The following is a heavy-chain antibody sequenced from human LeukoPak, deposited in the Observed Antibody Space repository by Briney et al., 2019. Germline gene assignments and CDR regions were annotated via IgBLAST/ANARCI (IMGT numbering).Heavy chain of an antibody. Sequence: ASVKVSCKASGSTFTGYYMHWVRQAPGQGLEWMEWINPNSGGTNYAQKFQARVTMTRDTSIRTAYMELSRLRSDDTAVYYCARRTWLPTVGYYYMDVWGKGTTVTISS. CDR1: GSTFTGYY. V-gene: IGHV1-2*02. CDR2: INPNSGGT. D-gene: IGHD4-23*01. CDR3: ARRTWLPTVGYYYMDV. J-gene: IGHJ6*03.